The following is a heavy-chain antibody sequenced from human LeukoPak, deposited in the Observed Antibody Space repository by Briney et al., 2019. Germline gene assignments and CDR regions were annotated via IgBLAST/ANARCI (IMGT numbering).Heavy chain of an antibody. J-gene: IGHJ4*02. D-gene: IGHD5-18*01. CDR2: IKYDGSET. CDR1: GFIFSNYW. V-gene: IGHV3-7*01. CDR3: ARAGRGFTYGALDY. Sequence: GGSLRLSCEASGFIFSNYWMSWVRQAPGKGLEWVANIKYDGSETYYVDSVKGRFTISRDNAKNSLYLQMNSLRTEDTAVYSCARAGRGFTYGALDYWGQGTLVTVSP.